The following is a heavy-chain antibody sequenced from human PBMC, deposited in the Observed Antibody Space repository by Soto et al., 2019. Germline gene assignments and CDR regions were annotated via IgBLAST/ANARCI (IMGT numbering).Heavy chain of an antibody. J-gene: IGHJ5*02. Sequence: AVKGGGKTAGYTITSYGIHSVRQAPGQGLEWMGWISAYNGNTNYAQKLQGRVTMTTETSTSTAYMELRSLRADDTAVYYCARGLSSGSYVWFDPWVKGTLDTAPQ. CDR3: ARGLSSGSYVWFDP. V-gene: IGHV1-18*01. CDR2: ISAYNGNT. D-gene: IGHD3-10*01. CDR1: GYTITSYG.